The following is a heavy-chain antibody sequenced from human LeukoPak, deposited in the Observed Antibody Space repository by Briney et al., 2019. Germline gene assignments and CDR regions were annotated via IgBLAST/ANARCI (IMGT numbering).Heavy chain of an antibody. Sequence: TGGSLRLSCAASGFSFSDYAIYWVRQTPGKGLEWVAFIRYDGSNKIYADSVKGRFTISRDNSYNTVYLQMSSLRVDDTAIYYCAKSGASPLYHMDVWGKGATVTVSS. CDR1: GFSFSDYA. CDR2: IRYDGSNK. J-gene: IGHJ6*03. V-gene: IGHV3-30*02. D-gene: IGHD1-26*01. CDR3: AKSGASPLYHMDV.